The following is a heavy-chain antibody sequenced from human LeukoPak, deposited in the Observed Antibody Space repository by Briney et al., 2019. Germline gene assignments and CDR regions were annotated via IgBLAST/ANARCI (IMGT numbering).Heavy chain of an antibody. CDR1: GGTFSSYA. Sequence: SVKVSCKASGGTFSSYAISWVRQAPGQGLEWMGGIIPIFGTANYAQKFQGRVTITADKSTSTAYMELSSLRSEDTAVYYCAKGRIVGATTTKAFDIWGQGTMVTVSS. V-gene: IGHV1-69*06. J-gene: IGHJ3*02. CDR2: IIPIFGTA. CDR3: AKGRIVGATTTKAFDI. D-gene: IGHD1-26*01.